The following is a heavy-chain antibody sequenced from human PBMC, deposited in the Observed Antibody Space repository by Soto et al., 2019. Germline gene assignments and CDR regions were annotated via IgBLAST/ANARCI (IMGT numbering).Heavy chain of an antibody. CDR3: AATGGNYFGLDV. CDR1: DNRFNHYG. D-gene: IGHD2-8*02. V-gene: IGHV1-18*01. J-gene: IGHJ6*02. CDR2: VSGYNGNT. Sequence: GASAKVSCKDCDNRFNHYGRCWVRQAPGQGLEWMGWVSGYNGNTKYAQKFQDRVTMTADTSTRTAFMEVRSLTSDDTGVYFCAATGGNYFGLDVWGQGTTVTV.